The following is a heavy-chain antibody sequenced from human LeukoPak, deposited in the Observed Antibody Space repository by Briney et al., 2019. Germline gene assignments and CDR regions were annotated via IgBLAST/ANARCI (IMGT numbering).Heavy chain of an antibody. CDR2: IYYSGST. J-gene: IGHJ4*02. CDR1: GGSISSSSYY. V-gene: IGHV4-39*01. CDR3: ASEDTAMVLLDY. D-gene: IGHD5-18*01. Sequence: SETLSLTCTVSGGSISSSSYYWGWLRQPPGKGLEWIVSIYYSGSTYYNPSLKSRITISVYTTKIPFSLKLISVTAADTALCFCASEDTAMVLLDYWGQGTLVTVSS.